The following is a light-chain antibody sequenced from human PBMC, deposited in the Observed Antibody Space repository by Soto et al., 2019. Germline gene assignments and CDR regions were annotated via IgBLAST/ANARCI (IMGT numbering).Light chain of an antibody. J-gene: IGKJ2*01. CDR1: QSIGSN. CDR3: QQYNTWPRT. CDR2: GAS. V-gene: IGKV3-15*01. Sequence: EIVMTQSPATLSVSPGERATLSCRASQSIGSNLAWYQQKPGQGPRLLIYGASTRATGIPACFSGSGSGTEFTLTISSLQSEDFAVYYCQQYNTWPRTFGQGNKLDIK.